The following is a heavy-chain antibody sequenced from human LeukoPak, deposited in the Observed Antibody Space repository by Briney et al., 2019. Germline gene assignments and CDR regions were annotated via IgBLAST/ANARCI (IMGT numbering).Heavy chain of an antibody. CDR3: AKNRGGSYYSGSDY. D-gene: IGHD1-26*01. CDR2: IWYDGSNK. CDR1: GFTFSSYG. V-gene: IGHV3-33*06. J-gene: IGHJ4*02. Sequence: GGSLRLSCAASGFTFSSYGMHWVRQAPGKGLEWVAVIWYDGSNKYYADSVKGRFTISRDNSKNTLYLQMNSLRAEDTAVYYCAKNRGGSYYSGSDYWGQGTLVTVYS.